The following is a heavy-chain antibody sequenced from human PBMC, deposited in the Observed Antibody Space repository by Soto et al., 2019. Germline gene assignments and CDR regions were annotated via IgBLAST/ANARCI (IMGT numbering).Heavy chain of an antibody. V-gene: IGHV1-18*01. CDR2: ISAYNGNT. Sequence: ASVKVSCKASGYTFTSYAISWVRQAPGQGLEWMGWISAYNGNTNYAQKLQGRVTMTTDTSTSTAYMELRSLRSDDTAVYYCARDGAMRDYPYYYYYYGMDVWGQGTTVTVS. J-gene: IGHJ6*02. CDR1: GYTFTSYA. D-gene: IGHD2-2*01. CDR3: ARDGAMRDYPYYYYYYGMDV.